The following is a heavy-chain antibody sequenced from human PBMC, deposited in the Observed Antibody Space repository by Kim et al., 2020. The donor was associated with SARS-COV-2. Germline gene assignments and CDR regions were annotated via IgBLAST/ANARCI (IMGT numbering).Heavy chain of an antibody. CDR3: AKDVGPDYGDYGHTPVYFDY. J-gene: IGHJ4*02. D-gene: IGHD4-17*01. CDR1: GFTFSSYA. CDR2: ISGSGGST. Sequence: GGSLRLSCAASGFTFSSYAMSWVRQAPGKGLEWVSAISGSGGSTYYADSVKGRFTISRDNSKNTLYLQMNSLRAEDTAVYYCAKDVGPDYGDYGHTPVYFDYWGQGTLVTVSS. V-gene: IGHV3-23*01.